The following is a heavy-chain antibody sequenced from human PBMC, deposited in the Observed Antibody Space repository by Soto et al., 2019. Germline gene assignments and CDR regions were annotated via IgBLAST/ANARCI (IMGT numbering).Heavy chain of an antibody. Sequence: QVQLQESGPGLVKPSQTLSLTCNVSGDPISNSNYYWSWIRQHPGKGLEWIGYIYYTGSTYYNPSLKSRVSISVDTSKNQFSLRLNSVTPADTALYYCARDRYCTVGRCFSSAFDIWGQGTMVTVFS. J-gene: IGHJ3*02. CDR1: GDPISNSNYY. D-gene: IGHD2-15*01. CDR2: IYYTGST. CDR3: ARDRYCTVGRCFSSAFDI. V-gene: IGHV4-31*03.